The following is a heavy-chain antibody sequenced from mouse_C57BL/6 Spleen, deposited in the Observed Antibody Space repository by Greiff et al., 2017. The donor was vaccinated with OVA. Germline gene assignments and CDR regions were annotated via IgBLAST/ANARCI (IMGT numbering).Heavy chain of an antibody. Sequence: VQLQQSGAELARPGASVKMSCKASGFTFTSYTMHWVKQRPGQGLEWIGTINPSSGSTKYNQKFKDNATLTADKYTSTAYMQLSSQTAEDSAVYYCARDYYGSSSFFDYWGQGTTLTVSS. D-gene: IGHD1-1*01. J-gene: IGHJ2*01. CDR1: GFTFTSYT. CDR3: ARDYYGSSSFFDY. V-gene: IGHV1-4*01. CDR2: INPSSGST.